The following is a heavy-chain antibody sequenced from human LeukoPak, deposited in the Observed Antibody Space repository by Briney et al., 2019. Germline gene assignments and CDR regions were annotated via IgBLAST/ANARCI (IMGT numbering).Heavy chain of an antibody. CDR2: IGGSGGTT. V-gene: IGHV3-23*01. CDR3: AKDATWCGGNYASFDY. CDR1: GLTFSTYA. Sequence: GGSLRLSCAASGLTFSTYAMRWVRQPPGKGLEWVSAIGGSGGTTYYADSVKGRFTISRDNSKNILYLQMNGLRVEDTAVFYCAKDATWCGGNYASFDYWGQGTLVTVSS. D-gene: IGHD2-21*01. J-gene: IGHJ4*02.